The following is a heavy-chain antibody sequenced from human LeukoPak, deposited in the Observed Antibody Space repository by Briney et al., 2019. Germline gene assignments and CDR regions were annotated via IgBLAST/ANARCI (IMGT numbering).Heavy chain of an antibody. CDR2: INSDGSST. CDR1: GFTFSGYW. J-gene: IGHJ4*02. CDR3: AREVSGSYPY. D-gene: IGHD1-26*01. V-gene: IGHV3-74*01. Sequence: PGGSLRLSCAASGFTFSGYWMHWARQAPGKGLVWVSHINSDGSSTTYAESVKGRFTISRDNARNTLYLQMNSLRAEDTAVYYCAREVSGSYPYWGQGTLVTVSS.